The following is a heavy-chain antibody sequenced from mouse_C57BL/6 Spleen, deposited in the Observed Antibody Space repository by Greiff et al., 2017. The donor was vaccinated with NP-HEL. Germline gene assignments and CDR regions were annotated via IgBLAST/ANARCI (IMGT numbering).Heavy chain of an antibody. CDR2: IDPETAGT. CDR1: GYTFTDYE. V-gene: IGHV1-15*01. D-gene: IGHD1-1*01. CDR3: TRRGITTVVATGFDY. Sequence: ESGAELVRPGASVTLSCKASGYTFTDYEMHWVKQTPVHGLEWIGAIDPETAGTAYNQKFKGKAILTADKSSSTAYMELRSLTSEDSAVYYCTRRGITTVVATGFDYWGQGTTLTVSS. J-gene: IGHJ2*01.